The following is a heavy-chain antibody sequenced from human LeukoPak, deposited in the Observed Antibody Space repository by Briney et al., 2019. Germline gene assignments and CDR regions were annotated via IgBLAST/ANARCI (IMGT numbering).Heavy chain of an antibody. CDR3: ARVGATGAAFDI. CDR1: GFTFSIYA. Sequence: GGSLRLSCAASGFTFSIYAMSWVRQAPGKGLEWVSALSGSGGSTYYADSVKGRFTISRDNSRHTLYLQMNSLRAEDTAVYYCARVGATGAAFDIWGQGTMVTVSS. CDR2: LSGSGGST. V-gene: IGHV3-23*01. J-gene: IGHJ3*02. D-gene: IGHD1-26*01.